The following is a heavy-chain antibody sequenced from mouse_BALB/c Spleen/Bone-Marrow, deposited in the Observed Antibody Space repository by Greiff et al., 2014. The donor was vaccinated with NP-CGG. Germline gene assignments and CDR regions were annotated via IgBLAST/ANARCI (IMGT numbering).Heavy chain of an antibody. V-gene: IGHV2-3*01. CDR3: AKEGRFRSTIITTFAY. CDR2: IWGDGST. CDR1: GFSLTSYG. D-gene: IGHD2-12*01. Sequence: VQGVESGPGLVAPSQSLSITCTVSGFSLTSYGVSWVRQPPGKGLEWLGVIWGDGSTNYHSALISRLNINKHNSKSQVFLKLNSLQTDDTATYYCAKEGRFRSTIITTFAYWGQGTLVTVSA. J-gene: IGHJ3*01.